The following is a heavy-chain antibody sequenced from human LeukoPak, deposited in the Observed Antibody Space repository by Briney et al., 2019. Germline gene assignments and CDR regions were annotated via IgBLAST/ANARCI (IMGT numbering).Heavy chain of an antibody. CDR3: ASSPGATTLGDAFDI. V-gene: IGHV3-30-3*01. CDR1: GFTFSSYG. J-gene: IGHJ3*02. Sequence: GGSLRLSCAGSGFTFSSYGFHWVRQAPGKGLEGVAVISNDGSNKYYADSVKGRFTISRDNSKNTLYLQMNSLRAEDTAVYYCASSPGATTLGDAFDIWGQGTMVTVSS. CDR2: ISNDGSNK. D-gene: IGHD1-26*01.